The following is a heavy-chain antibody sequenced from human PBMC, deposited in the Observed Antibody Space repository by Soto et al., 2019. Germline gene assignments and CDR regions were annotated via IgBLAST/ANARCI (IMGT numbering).Heavy chain of an antibody. CDR3: ARDVSTQPLLYEHNAFDI. V-gene: IGHV4-31*03. CDR2: IYYSGST. CDR1: GGSISSGGYY. D-gene: IGHD2-2*02. Sequence: QVQLQESGPGLVKPSQTLSLTCTVSGGSISSGGYYWSWIRQHPGKGLEWIGYIYYSGSTYYNPSLKSRVTISVDTSKNQFSLKLSSVTAADTAVYYCARDVSTQPLLYEHNAFDIWGQGTMVTVSS. J-gene: IGHJ3*02.